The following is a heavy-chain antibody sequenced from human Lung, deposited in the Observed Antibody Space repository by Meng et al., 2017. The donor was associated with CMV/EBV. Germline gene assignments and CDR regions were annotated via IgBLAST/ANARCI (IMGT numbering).Heavy chain of an antibody. CDR3: ARDMYWSQSYHGVDV. Sequence: GGSLRLXCAASGFTVSSEYLTWVRQAPGKGLEWVSVIHSGGSTYYADSVKGRFTISRDNSKNTLYLQMNSLRTEDTAVYYCARDMYWSQSYHGVDVWGHGXTATVSS. J-gene: IGHJ6*02. CDR1: GFTVSSEY. V-gene: IGHV3-66*02. D-gene: IGHD3-3*01. CDR2: IHSGGST.